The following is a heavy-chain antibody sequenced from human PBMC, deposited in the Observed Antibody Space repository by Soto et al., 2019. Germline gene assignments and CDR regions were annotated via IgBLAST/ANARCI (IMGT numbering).Heavy chain of an antibody. J-gene: IGHJ6*02. CDR3: ATARLVVRGVEYYYYYGMDV. V-gene: IGHV5-10-1*01. CDR2: IDPSDSYT. D-gene: IGHD3-10*01. CDR1: GYSFTSYW. Sequence: PGESLKISCKGSGYSFTSYWISWVRQMPGKGLEWMGRIDPSDSYTNYSPSFQGHVTISADKSISTAYLQWSSLKASDTAMYYCATARLVVRGVEYYYYYGMDVWGQGTTVTVSS.